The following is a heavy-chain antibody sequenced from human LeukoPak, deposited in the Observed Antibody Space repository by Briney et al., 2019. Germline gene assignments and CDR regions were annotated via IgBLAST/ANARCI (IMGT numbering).Heavy chain of an antibody. Sequence: ASVTVSCTASGYTFTGYYMHWVRQAPGQGLEWMGRINPNSGGTNYAQKFQGRVTMTRDTSISTAYMELSRLRSDDTAVYYCARVRGDTIFGVVYQYCFDYWGQGTLVTVSS. CDR3: ARVRGDTIFGVVYQYCFDY. CDR1: GYTFTGYY. CDR2: INPNSGGT. V-gene: IGHV1-2*06. J-gene: IGHJ4*02. D-gene: IGHD3-3*01.